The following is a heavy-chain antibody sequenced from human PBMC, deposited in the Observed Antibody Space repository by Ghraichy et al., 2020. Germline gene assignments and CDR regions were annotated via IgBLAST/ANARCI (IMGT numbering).Heavy chain of an antibody. D-gene: IGHD3-22*01. CDR1: GFTFSSYA. CDR3: VKDGGISYYVSSWGKQPESWYYFDY. J-gene: IGHJ4*02. V-gene: IGHV3-64D*06. CDR2: ISSNGGST. Sequence: GGSLRLSCSASGFTFSSYAMHWVRQAPGKGLEYVSAISSNGGSTYYADSVKGRFTISRDNSKNTLYLQMSSLRAEDTAVYYCVKDGGISYYVSSWGKQPESWYYFDYWGQGTLVTVSS.